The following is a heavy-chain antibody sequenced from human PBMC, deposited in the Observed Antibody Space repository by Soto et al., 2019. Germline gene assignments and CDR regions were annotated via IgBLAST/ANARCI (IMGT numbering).Heavy chain of an antibody. CDR1: GGSISSDY. J-gene: IGHJ4*02. Sequence: QVQLQESGPGLVKPSETLSLTCTVSGGSISSDYWTWIRQPPGERLEWIGYIYYNGNTNYNSSLKSRVTISIDTSKNQFSLKLNSVTAADTAVYICARLAYTSGFTFDYWGRGNLVTVSS. CDR3: ARLAYTSGFTFDY. V-gene: IGHV4-59*01. D-gene: IGHD5-18*01. CDR2: IYYNGNT.